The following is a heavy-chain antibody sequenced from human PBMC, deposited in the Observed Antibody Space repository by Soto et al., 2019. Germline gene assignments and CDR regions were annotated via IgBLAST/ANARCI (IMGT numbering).Heavy chain of an antibody. CDR2: IYYSGST. V-gene: IGHV4-30-4*01. CDR3: ASNYDSSGYEYYYYYGMDV. Sequence: PSETLSLTCTVSGGSISSGDYYWSWIRQPPGKGLEWIGYIYYSGSTYYNPSLKSRVTISVDTSKNQFSLKLSSVTAADTAVYYCASNYDSSGYEYYYYYGMDVWGQGTTVTVSS. CDR1: GGSISSGDYY. D-gene: IGHD3-22*01. J-gene: IGHJ6*02.